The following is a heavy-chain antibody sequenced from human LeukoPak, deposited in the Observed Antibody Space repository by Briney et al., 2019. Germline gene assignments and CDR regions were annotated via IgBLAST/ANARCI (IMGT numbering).Heavy chain of an antibody. CDR1: GFTISSNY. Sequence: PGGSLRLSCAASGFTISSNYMSWVRQAPGKGLEWVSVIYSGGITYYPDSVKGRFTISRDNSKDTLYLQMNSLRPEDTAVYYCVRDLVDPTSYWGQGTLVTVSS. J-gene: IGHJ4*02. CDR2: IYSGGIT. D-gene: IGHD3/OR15-3a*01. CDR3: VRDLVDPTSY. V-gene: IGHV3-66*02.